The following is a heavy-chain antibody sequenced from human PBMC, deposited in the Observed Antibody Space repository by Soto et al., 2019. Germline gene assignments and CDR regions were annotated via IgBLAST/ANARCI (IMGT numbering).Heavy chain of an antibody. V-gene: IGHV3-30-3*01. CDR3: ATGSIAVAAEPGYYYYGMDV. Sequence: QEQLVESGGGVVQPGRSLRLSCAASGFTFINYAMHWVRQAPGKGLEWVALISGDGSNEYYADSVKGRFTISRDNSRNTLYLQMNSLRAEDTALYYCATGSIAVAAEPGYYYYGMDVWGQGTTVTVSS. J-gene: IGHJ6*02. D-gene: IGHD6-19*01. CDR1: GFTFINYA. CDR2: ISGDGSNE.